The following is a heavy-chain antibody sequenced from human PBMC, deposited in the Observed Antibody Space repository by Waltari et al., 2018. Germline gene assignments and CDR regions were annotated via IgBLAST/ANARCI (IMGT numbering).Heavy chain of an antibody. J-gene: IGHJ3*02. CDR1: GYSISSGYH. CDR3: AAEGIMIPFGGVIVPSGAFDI. Sequence: QVQLQESGPGLVKPSETLSLTCAVSGYSISSGYHWGWVRQPQGKGLGGIGSIYHSGSTYYNPSLKSRVTIAVDTAKNQFSLKLSSVTAADTAVYYCAAEGIMIPFGGVIVPSGAFDIWGQGTMVTVSS. CDR2: IYHSGST. D-gene: IGHD3-16*02. V-gene: IGHV4-38-2*01.